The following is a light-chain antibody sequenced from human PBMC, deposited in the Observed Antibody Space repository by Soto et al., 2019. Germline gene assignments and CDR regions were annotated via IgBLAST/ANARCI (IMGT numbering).Light chain of an antibody. CDR2: SNS. J-gene: IGLJ1*01. CDR3: AAWDDSLNGLV. V-gene: IGLV1-44*01. Sequence: QSVLAQPPSASVTPGQRGTISCSRSSSNIGSNTVNWYQQLPGTAPKLLIYSNSQRPSGVPDRFSGSKSGTSASLAISGLQSGDEADYYCAAWDDSLNGLVFGTGTKVTVL. CDR1: SSNIGSNT.